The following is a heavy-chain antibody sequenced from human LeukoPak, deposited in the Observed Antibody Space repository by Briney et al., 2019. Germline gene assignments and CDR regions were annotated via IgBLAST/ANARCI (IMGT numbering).Heavy chain of an antibody. Sequence: PGGSLRLSCAASGFTFSSYWMSWVRRAPGKGLEWVANIKKDGSEKYYVDSVKGRFTISRDNAKNSLYLQMNSLRAEDTAVYYCARDLYRIVVVPHYFDYWGQGTLVTVSS. CDR1: GFTFSSYW. CDR3: ARDLYRIVVVPHYFDY. D-gene: IGHD3-22*01. CDR2: IKKDGSEK. J-gene: IGHJ4*02. V-gene: IGHV3-7*01.